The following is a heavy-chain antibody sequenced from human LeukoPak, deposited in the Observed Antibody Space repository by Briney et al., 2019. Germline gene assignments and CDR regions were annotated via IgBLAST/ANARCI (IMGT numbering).Heavy chain of an antibody. CDR2: TSSSSSYI. D-gene: IGHD2-21*02. CDR3: ASHVSVVTAPVPY. CDR1: GFTFSSYS. Sequence: GGSLRLSCAASGFTFSSYSMNWVRQVPGKGLEWVSSTSSSSSYIYYADSVKGRFSISRDNAKNSLYLQMNSLRAEDTAVYYCASHVSVVTAPVPYWGQGTLVTVSS. J-gene: IGHJ4*02. V-gene: IGHV3-21*01.